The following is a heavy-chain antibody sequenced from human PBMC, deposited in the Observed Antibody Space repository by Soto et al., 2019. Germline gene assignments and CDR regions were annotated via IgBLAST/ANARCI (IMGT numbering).Heavy chain of an antibody. V-gene: IGHV3-9*01. CDR2: INWNSGSI. CDR3: VKDESINWYSGHFRH. CDR1: GFTFDDYA. J-gene: IGHJ1*01. D-gene: IGHD6-13*01. Sequence: EVQLVESGGGVVQPGRSLRLSCAASGFTFDDYAMHWVRQVPGKGLEWVSGINWNSGSIGYGDSVKGRFAISRDNAKNSLHLQMNSLSAEDTAFYYCVKDESINWYSGHFRHWGQGTLVTVS.